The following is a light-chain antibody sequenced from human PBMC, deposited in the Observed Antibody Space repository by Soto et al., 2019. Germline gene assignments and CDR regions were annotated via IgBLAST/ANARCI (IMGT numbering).Light chain of an antibody. CDR1: QSVNSN. V-gene: IGKV3D-15*01. CDR3: QQHGQWPIT. CDR2: GIS. Sequence: EIVMPQSPATLSVSPGERATLSCRASQSVNSNYLAWYQQKPGQAPRLLIYGISKRATDIPDRFSGSGSGTEFTLTISSLQPEDFATYYCQQHGQWPITFGQGTRLEIK. J-gene: IGKJ5*01.